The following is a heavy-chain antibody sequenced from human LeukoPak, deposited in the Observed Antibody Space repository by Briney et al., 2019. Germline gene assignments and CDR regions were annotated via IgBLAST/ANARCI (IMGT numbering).Heavy chain of an antibody. Sequence: GGSLRLSCAGSGFTFSSYSMSWVRQAPGKGREWVSSISSSSSYIYYADSVKGRFTISRDNAKNSLYLQMNSLRAEDTAVYYCATAKSYSGYYFDYWGQGTLVTVSS. J-gene: IGHJ4*02. CDR1: GFTFSSYS. V-gene: IGHV3-21*01. CDR3: ATAKSYSGYYFDY. CDR2: ISSSSSYI. D-gene: IGHD6-13*01.